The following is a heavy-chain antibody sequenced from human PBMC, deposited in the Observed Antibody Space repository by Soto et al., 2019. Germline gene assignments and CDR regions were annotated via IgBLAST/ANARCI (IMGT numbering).Heavy chain of an antibody. J-gene: IGHJ4*02. CDR2: INTGNGNT. CDR1: GYTFNIYA. D-gene: IGHD4-17*01. V-gene: IGHV1-3*04. CDR3: ARRVVRTFDY. Sequence: QVQLVQSGPEVKKPGASVKVSCKASGYTFNIYAIHWVRQAPGQRLEWMGWINTGNGNTKYSQKFQGRVTITRDKSATTAYIELSSLRSEDTAVYYCARRVVRTFDYWGQRTLVTVSS.